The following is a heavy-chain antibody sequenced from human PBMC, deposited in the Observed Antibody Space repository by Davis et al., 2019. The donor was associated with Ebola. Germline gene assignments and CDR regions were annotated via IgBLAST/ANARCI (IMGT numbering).Heavy chain of an antibody. J-gene: IGHJ4*02. CDR1: GFTFSDNY. V-gene: IGHV3-11*01. Sequence: GASLKISCAASGFTFSDNYMTWPRQAPGKGLEWVAYISYSGATIYYADSVKGRFTISWDNAKNSLHLQMNSLRVEDTAMYYCVSLLHWGQGARVTVSS. CDR3: VSLLH. CDR2: ISYSGATI.